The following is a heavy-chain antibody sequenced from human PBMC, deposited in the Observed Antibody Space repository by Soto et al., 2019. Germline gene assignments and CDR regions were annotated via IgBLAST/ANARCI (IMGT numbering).Heavy chain of an antibody. CDR1: GYRFTSYW. CDR3: ARQVVSSSWFYYYHGMDV. V-gene: IGHV5-51*01. D-gene: IGHD6-13*01. CDR2: IYPGDSDT. Sequence: GESLKISCKGSGYRFTSYWIGWVRQMPGKGLEWMGIIYPGDSDTRYSPSFQGQVTISADKSISTAYLQWSSLKASDTAMYYCARQVVSSSWFYYYHGMDVWGQGTTVTVSS. J-gene: IGHJ6*02.